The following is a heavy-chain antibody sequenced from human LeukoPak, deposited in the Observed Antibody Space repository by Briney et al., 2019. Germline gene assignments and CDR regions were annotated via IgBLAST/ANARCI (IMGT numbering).Heavy chain of an antibody. V-gene: IGHV4-38-2*01. CDR1: GYSISSGYY. J-gene: IGHJ4*02. D-gene: IGHD5-18*01. CDR2: IYHSGST. Sequence: PSETLSLTCAVSGYSISSGYYWGWIRQPPGKGLEWIGSIYHSGSTYYNPSLKRRVTISVDTSKSQFSLKLSSVTAADTAVYYCARLYYSYGITDFDYWGQGTLVTVSS. CDR3: ARLYYSYGITDFDY.